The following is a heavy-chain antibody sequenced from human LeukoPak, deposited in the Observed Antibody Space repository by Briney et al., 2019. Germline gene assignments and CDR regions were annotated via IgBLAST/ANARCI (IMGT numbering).Heavy chain of an antibody. CDR1: GFTFSNYA. J-gene: IGHJ3*02. CDR2: ISGSGGST. CDR3: AKTKITLIVVANRNSGALDI. V-gene: IGHV3-23*01. D-gene: IGHD3-22*01. Sequence: GGSLRLSCAACGFTFSNYAMSWVRQAPGKGLEWVSGISGSGGSTYYADSVKGRFTISRDNSKNTLYLQMNSLRAEDTAVYYCAKTKITLIVVANRNSGALDIWGQGTMVTVSS.